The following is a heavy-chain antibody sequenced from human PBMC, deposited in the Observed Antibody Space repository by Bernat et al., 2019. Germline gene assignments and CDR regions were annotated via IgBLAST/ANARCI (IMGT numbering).Heavy chain of an antibody. CDR3: ARDWGGWRKNWFDP. D-gene: IGHD6-19*01. CDR2: TRNKANSYTT. CDR1: GFTFSDHY. V-gene: IGHV3-72*01. Sequence: EVQLVESGGGLVQPGGSLRLSCAASGFTFSDHYMDWVRQAPGKGLEWVGRTRNKANSYTTQYAASVKGRLTISRDDSKNSLFLQMNSLNTGGTAVYYCARDWGGWRKNWFDPWGQGTLVTVSS. J-gene: IGHJ5*02.